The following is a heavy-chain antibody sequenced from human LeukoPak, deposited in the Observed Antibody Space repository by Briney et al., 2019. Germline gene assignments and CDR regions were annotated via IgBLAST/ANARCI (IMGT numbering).Heavy chain of an antibody. Sequence: GGSLRLSCAVSGFTFSRYWMHWVRQAPGKGLVWVSRINTDGTSTNYADSVKGRFTISRDNAKNTLYLQMNSLRDEDTAVYYCVKDRMREGNRLFEHWGQGTLVTVSS. CDR2: INTDGTST. J-gene: IGHJ4*02. CDR1: GFTFSRYW. D-gene: IGHD2-21*01. CDR3: VKDRMREGNRLFEH. V-gene: IGHV3-74*01.